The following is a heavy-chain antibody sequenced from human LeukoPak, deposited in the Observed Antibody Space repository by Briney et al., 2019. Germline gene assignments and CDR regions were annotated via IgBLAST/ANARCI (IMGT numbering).Heavy chain of an antibody. Sequence: GSLVLSCAASGFTFGSFGMHRVRQAPGKGLEWVTFIRTDGNRQYYADSVKGRFTVSRDNSENTLYLQMDSVRPDDTAMYFCATSHRGTYGTFDWWGHGTLVTVSS. D-gene: IGHD3-10*01. CDR2: IRTDGNRQ. J-gene: IGHJ4*01. CDR1: GFTFGSFG. V-gene: IGHV3-30*02. CDR3: ATSHRGTYGTFDW.